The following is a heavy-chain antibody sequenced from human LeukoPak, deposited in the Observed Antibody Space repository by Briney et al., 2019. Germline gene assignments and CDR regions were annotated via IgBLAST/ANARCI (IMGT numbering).Heavy chain of an antibody. Sequence: NPSETLSLTCTVSGGSISSYFWSWIRQPPGKGLEWIGYIYSTGSTNYNPSLRGRVTISVDRSKNQFSLKLSSVTAADTAVYYCARAGWDCSGGSCYAFDYWGQGTLVTVSS. D-gene: IGHD2-15*01. V-gene: IGHV4-59*12. CDR1: GGSISSYF. CDR2: IYSTGST. J-gene: IGHJ4*02. CDR3: ARAGWDCSGGSCYAFDY.